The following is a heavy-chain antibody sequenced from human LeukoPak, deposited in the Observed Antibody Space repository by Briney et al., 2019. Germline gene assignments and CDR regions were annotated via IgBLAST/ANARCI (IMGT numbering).Heavy chain of an antibody. Sequence: GESLKISCQGSGXIFAGSWIAWVRQMPGKGLEWMGIIYPGNSDTRYSPSFQGQVTISADKSISTAYLQWSSLKASDTAMYYCAKKGTVDKSFDYWGQGTLVTVSS. V-gene: IGHV5-51*01. CDR2: IYPGNSDT. CDR1: GXIFAGSW. J-gene: IGHJ4*02. CDR3: AKKGTVDKSFDY. D-gene: IGHD7-27*01.